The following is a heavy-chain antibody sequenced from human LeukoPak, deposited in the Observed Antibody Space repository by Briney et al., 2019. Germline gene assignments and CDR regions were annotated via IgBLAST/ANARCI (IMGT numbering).Heavy chain of an antibody. CDR2: IKQDGSEK. Sequence: PGGSLRLSCAASGFTFSSYWMSWVRQAPGKGLEWVANIKQDGSEKYYVDSVKGRFTISRDNAKNSLYLQMNSLRAEDTAVYYCARTDFWSGYKLANDYWGQGTLVTVPS. J-gene: IGHJ4*02. D-gene: IGHD3-3*01. V-gene: IGHV3-7*01. CDR1: GFTFSSYW. CDR3: ARTDFWSGYKLANDY.